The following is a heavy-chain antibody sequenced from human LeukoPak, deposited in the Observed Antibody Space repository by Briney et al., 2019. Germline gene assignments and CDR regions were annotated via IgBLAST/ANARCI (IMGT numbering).Heavy chain of an antibody. Sequence: AGGSLRLSCAASGFSISDYWMSWVRQAPGKGLEWVANIKEDGSEKNYVDSAKGRFTISRDNAKNSLYLQMNNLRAEDTAVYYCASKGGSFTISGVVNNDAFAIWGQGTMVTVSA. CDR1: GFSISDYW. CDR2: IKEDGSEK. CDR3: ASKGGSFTISGVVNNDAFAI. J-gene: IGHJ3*02. V-gene: IGHV3-7*01. D-gene: IGHD3-3*01.